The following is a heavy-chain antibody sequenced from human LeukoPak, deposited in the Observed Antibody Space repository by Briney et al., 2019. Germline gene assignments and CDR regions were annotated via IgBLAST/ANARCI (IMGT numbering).Heavy chain of an antibody. D-gene: IGHD3-10*01. V-gene: IGHV4-59*01. J-gene: IGHJ5*02. Sequence: SETLSLTCTVSGGSISSYYWSWIRQSPGKGLEWIGYIYYSGSTNYNPSLKSRVTISVDTSKNQFSLKLSSVTAAHTAVYYCARLGSGSYYTRWFDPWGQGTLVTVSS. CDR3: ARLGSGSYYTRWFDP. CDR1: GGSISSYY. CDR2: IYYSGST.